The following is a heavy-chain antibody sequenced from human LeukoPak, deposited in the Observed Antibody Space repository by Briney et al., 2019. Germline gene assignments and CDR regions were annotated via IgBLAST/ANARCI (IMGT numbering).Heavy chain of an antibody. CDR3: GKGGGSTLGMDV. V-gene: IGHV3-23*01. D-gene: IGHD1-26*01. CDR2: ISGSGGST. J-gene: IGHJ6*02. Sequence: GGSLRLSCAASGLTFSSYAMSWVRQAPGKGLAWVSAISGSGGSTYYADSVKGRFTISRGNSKNTVYLQMNSLRAEDTAEYYCGKGGGSTLGMDVWGQGTTVTVSS. CDR1: GLTFSSYA.